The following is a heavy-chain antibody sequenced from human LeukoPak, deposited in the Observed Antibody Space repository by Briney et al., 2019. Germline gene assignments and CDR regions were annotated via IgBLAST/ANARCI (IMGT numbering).Heavy chain of an antibody. D-gene: IGHD6-13*01. J-gene: IGHJ4*02. CDR1: GFTFRDAW. CDR3: TRDLNPYSSSWYIPWY. CDR2: IRSKAYGGTT. V-gene: IGHV3-49*04. Sequence: GGSLRLSCAASGFTFRDAWMTWVRQAPGRGLEWVGFIRSKAYGGTTDSAASVKGRFTISRDDSKSIAFLQMNSLKTEDTAVYYCTRDLNPYSSSWYIPWYWGQGTLVTVSS.